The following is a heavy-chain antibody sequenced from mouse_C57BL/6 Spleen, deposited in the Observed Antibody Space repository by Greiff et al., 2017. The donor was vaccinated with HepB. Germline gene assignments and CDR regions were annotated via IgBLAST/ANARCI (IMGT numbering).Heavy chain of an antibody. Sequence: ESGPGLVKPSQSLSLTCSVTGYSITSGYYWNWIRQFPGNKLEWMGYISYDGSNNYNPSLKNRISITRVTSKNQFFLKLNSVTTEDTATYYCAREYYYGSSRAMDYWGQGTSVTVSS. V-gene: IGHV3-6*01. CDR3: AREYYYGSSRAMDY. J-gene: IGHJ4*01. CDR2: ISYDGSN. CDR1: GYSITSGYY. D-gene: IGHD1-1*01.